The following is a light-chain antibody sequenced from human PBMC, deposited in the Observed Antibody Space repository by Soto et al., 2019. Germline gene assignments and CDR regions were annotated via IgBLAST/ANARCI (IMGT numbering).Light chain of an antibody. CDR3: QQYDNWPPKFT. CDR2: DAS. CDR1: QSVSSS. Sequence: EIVMTQSPATLSVSPGERATLSCRASQSVSSSLAWYQQKPGQAPRLLIYDASTRATAIPARFSGSGSGTEFTLTISSLKSEDFAVYYCQQYDNWPPKFTFGQGTKLEIK. J-gene: IGKJ2*01. V-gene: IGKV3-15*01.